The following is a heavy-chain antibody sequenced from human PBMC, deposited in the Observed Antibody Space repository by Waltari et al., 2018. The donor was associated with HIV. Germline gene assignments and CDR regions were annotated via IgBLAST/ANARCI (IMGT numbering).Heavy chain of an antibody. V-gene: IGHV1-8*01. CDR2: MNPNSGNT. D-gene: IGHD4-17*01. CDR1: GSTFTSYD. J-gene: IGHJ6*02. Sequence: QVQLVHSGAEVKTPGASVKVSCQASGSTFTSYDINWVRQATGQGLEWMGWMNPNSGNTGYAQKFQGRVTMTRNTSISTAYMELSSLRSEDTAVYYCARSYDYGGNPIYYGMDVWGQGTTVTVSS. CDR3: ARSYDYGGNPIYYGMDV.